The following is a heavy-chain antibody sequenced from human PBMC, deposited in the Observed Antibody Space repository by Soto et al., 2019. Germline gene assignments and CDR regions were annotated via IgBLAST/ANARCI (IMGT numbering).Heavy chain of an antibody. Sequence: SETLSLTCTVSGGSINSNNYYWSWIRQPPGKGLAWIASIYYDGSTYYNPSLKSRVTISIDTSKNQFSLRLRSVTAADTAIYYCAKVVVAATRHTDLASWGQGTLVTVSS. CDR3: AKVVVAATRHTDLAS. V-gene: IGHV4-39*01. CDR1: GGSINSNNYY. J-gene: IGHJ4*02. D-gene: IGHD2-15*01. CDR2: IYYDGST.